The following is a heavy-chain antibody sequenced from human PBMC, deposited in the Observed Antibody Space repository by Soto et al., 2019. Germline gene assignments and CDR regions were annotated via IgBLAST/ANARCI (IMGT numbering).Heavy chain of an antibody. CDR2: IYYSGIT. V-gene: IGHV4-59*01. J-gene: IGHJ4*02. CDR3: ARGGGVYYFDY. CDR1: GGSISSYY. D-gene: IGHD2-8*02. Sequence: SETLSLTCTVSGGSISSYYWSLLRQPPGKGLEWIGYIYYSGITDYNPSLKSRVTISVDTSKSQFSLKLSSVTAADTAVYYCARGGGVYYFDYWGQGTLVTVSS.